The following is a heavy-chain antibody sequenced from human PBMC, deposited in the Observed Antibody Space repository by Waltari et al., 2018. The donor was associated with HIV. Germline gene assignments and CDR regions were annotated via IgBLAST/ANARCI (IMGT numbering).Heavy chain of an antibody. CDR3: ARGGGPNSTGH. J-gene: IGHJ4*02. CDR1: GYRFTSYY. CDR2: NNPKSGGT. V-gene: IGHV1-2*02. D-gene: IGHD3-16*01. Sequence: QVQLMQSGAEVKKPGASVKVSCEASGYRFTSYYIYWVRQAPGQGLEWMGCNNPKSGGTNYARRFEGEVSLTRDTSINTVFLEFNRLTLDDTAFYYCARGGGPNSTGHWGQGTLITVSS.